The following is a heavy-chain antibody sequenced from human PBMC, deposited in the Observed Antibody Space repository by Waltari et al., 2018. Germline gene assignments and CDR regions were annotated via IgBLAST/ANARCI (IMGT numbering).Heavy chain of an antibody. Sequence: QVQLQESGPGLVKPSETLSLTCTVSGGSISSYYWSWIRQPPGKGLEWIGYIYYSGSTNYNPSLKSRVTISVDTSKNQFSLKLSSVTAADTAVYYCARVKYSGYGLLYYYYGMDVWGQGTTVTVSS. CDR3: ARVKYSGYGLLYYYYGMDV. D-gene: IGHD5-12*01. CDR2: IYYSGST. V-gene: IGHV4-59*01. CDR1: GGSISSYY. J-gene: IGHJ6*02.